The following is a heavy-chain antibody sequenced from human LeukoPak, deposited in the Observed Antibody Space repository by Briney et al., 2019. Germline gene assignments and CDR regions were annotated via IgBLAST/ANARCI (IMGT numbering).Heavy chain of an antibody. D-gene: IGHD6-13*01. V-gene: IGHV3-23*01. J-gene: IGHJ4*02. CDR3: ARDGGPSSSWYYFDY. CDR2: ITTSGGST. CDR1: AFTFSSYA. Sequence: PGGSLRLSCAASAFTFSSYAMTWVRQAPGKGLEWVSSITTSGGSTYYADSVKGRFTISRVNSKNTLYLQMNSLRAEDTAVYYCARDGGPSSSWYYFDYWGQGTLVTVSS.